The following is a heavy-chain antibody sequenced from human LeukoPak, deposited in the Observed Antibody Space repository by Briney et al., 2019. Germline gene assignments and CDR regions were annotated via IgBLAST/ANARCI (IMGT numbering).Heavy chain of an antibody. CDR3: ARHERTSYCNGGSCELLDD. V-gene: IGHV4-59*04. D-gene: IGHD2-15*01. Sequence: SETLSLTCTVSGGSISSYYWSWIRQPPGKGLEWIGVVYYTGSNYNNPSLKRRVTLSVDTSKNQFALKLSSVTAADTAVYYCARHERTSYCNGGSCELLDDWGQGTLVTVSS. CDR1: GGSISSYY. CDR2: VYYTGSN. J-gene: IGHJ4*02.